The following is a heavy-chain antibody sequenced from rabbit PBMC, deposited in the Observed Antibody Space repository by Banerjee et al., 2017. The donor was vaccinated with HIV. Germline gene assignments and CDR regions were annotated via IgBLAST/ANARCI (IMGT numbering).Heavy chain of an antibody. Sequence: QEQLVESGGGLVQPEGSLTLTCTASGFTISSSYWMCWVRQAPGKGLEWIGCIYNGDGSTYYASWVNGRFTISKTSSTTVTLQMTSLTAADTATYFCGRGGLWGPGTLVTVS. CDR2: IYNGDGST. CDR1: GFTISSSYW. J-gene: IGHJ6*01. D-gene: IGHD4-1*01. V-gene: IGHV1S45*01. CDR3: GRGGL.